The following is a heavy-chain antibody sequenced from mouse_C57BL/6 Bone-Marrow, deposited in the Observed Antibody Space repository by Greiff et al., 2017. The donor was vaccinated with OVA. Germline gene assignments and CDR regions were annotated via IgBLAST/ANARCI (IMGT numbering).Heavy chain of an antibody. Sequence: QVQLKQSGPGLVQPSQSLSITCTVSGFSLTSYGVHWVRQSPGKGLEWLGVIWSGGSTDYNAAFIDRLSIIKDNSKTHVFFKMNSLQADDTAIYYCSSYPYYYAMDYWGQGTSVTVSS. CDR2: IWSGGST. CDR1: GFSLTSYG. J-gene: IGHJ4*01. V-gene: IGHV2-2*01. CDR3: SSYPYYYAMDY.